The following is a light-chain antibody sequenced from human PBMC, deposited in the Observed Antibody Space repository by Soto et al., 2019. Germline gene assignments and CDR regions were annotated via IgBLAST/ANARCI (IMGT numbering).Light chain of an antibody. CDR1: SANLGSNA. CDR3: AAWDDSTKSHV. CDR2: YDD. Sequence: SALTQXPSVSGAPSQRGTISCFGSSANLGSNAVNWHQQFPGKAPKLLISYDDLLASGVSARFSGSKSGTSASLAISVLQSEDEADYYCAAWDDSTKSHVFGTGTKVTVL. J-gene: IGLJ1*01. V-gene: IGLV1-36*01.